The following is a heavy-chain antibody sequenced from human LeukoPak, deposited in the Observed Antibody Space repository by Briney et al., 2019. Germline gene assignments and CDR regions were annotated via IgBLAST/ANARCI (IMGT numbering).Heavy chain of an antibody. CDR1: GGSISSYY. CDR2: IYYSGST. V-gene: IGHV4-59*01. CDR3: ARENVVVPAAGDAFDI. Sequence: SETLSLTCTVYGGSISSYYWSWIRQPPGKGLEWIGYIYYSGSTNYNPSLKSRVTISVDTSKNQFSLKLSSVTAADTAVYYCARENVVVPAAGDAFDIWGQGTMVTVSS. D-gene: IGHD2-2*01. J-gene: IGHJ3*02.